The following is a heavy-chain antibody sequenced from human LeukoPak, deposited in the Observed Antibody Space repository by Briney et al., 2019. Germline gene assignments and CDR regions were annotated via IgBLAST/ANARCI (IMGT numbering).Heavy chain of an antibody. D-gene: IGHD4-23*01. Sequence: SETLSLTCTVSGGSISSTGYYWGWIRQPPGKGLEWIGSIYRSGSAYYKPSLTSRVTMSVDTSKNQFSLKLSSVTASDTAVYYCARHAGDYGGVFDVWGQGTTVTVSS. CDR1: GGSISSTGYY. V-gene: IGHV4-39*01. CDR3: ARHAGDYGGVFDV. CDR2: IYRSGSA. J-gene: IGHJ3*01.